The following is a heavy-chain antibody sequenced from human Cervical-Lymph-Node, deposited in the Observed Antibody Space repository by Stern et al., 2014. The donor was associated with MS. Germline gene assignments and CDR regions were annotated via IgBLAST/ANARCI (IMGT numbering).Heavy chain of an antibody. CDR3: ARVNSGYNWFDY. CDR1: GGSISNTNW. CDR2: IYHSGTT. J-gene: IGHJ5*01. Sequence: QVQLQESGPGLVKPSGALSLTCAVSGGSISNTNWWGWVRQTPGMGLEWIGGIYHSGTTNFSPSLTSRVHMSVDKSKNQFSLELKSVTAADTAIYYCARVNSGYNWFDYWGQGTLVTVSS. D-gene: IGHD5-12*01. V-gene: IGHV4-4*02.